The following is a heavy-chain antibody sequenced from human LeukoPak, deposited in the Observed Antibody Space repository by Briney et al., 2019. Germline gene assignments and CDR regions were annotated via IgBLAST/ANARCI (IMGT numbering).Heavy chain of an antibody. J-gene: IGHJ5*02. CDR1: GYTFSSYG. CDR3: AVTIFGVVIPFDP. D-gene: IGHD3-3*01. CDR2: ISAYNGNT. V-gene: IGHV1-18*01. Sequence: ASVKVSCKASGYTFSSYGISWVRQAPGQGLEWMGWISAYNGNTNYAQKLQGRVTMTTDTSTSTAYMELRSLRSDDTAVYYCAVTIFGVVIPFDPWGQGTLVTVSS.